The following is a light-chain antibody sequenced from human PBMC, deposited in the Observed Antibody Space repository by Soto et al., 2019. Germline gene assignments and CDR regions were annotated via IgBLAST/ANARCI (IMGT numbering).Light chain of an antibody. Sequence: QSVLTQPPSASGTPGQRVTISCSGDYSNIGGNTVNWYQQLPGTAPKLLIYNNYQRPSGVPDRFSGSKSGASVSLAITGLQSEDEADYYCAAWDDSLNVPVFGGGTKLTVL. V-gene: IGLV1-44*01. J-gene: IGLJ2*01. CDR1: YSNIGGNT. CDR3: AAWDDSLNVPV. CDR2: NNY.